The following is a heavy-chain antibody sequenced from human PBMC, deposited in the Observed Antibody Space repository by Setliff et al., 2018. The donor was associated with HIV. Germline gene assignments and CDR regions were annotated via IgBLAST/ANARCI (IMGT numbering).Heavy chain of an antibody. V-gene: IGHV1-2*02. D-gene: IGHD5-18*01. CDR3: ATGLQLWGVTVLDAFDI. Sequence: GASVKVSCKASGYTFTGYYMHWVRQAPGQGLEWMGWINPNSGGTNYAQKFQGRVTMTRDTSISTAYMELSSLRSEDTAVYYCATGLQLWGVTVLDAFDIWGQGTMVTVSS. CDR2: INPNSGGT. J-gene: IGHJ3*02. CDR1: GYTFTGYY.